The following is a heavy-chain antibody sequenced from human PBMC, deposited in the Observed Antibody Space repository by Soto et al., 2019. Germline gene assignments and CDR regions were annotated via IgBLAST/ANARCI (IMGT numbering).Heavy chain of an antibody. Sequence: VASVKVSCKASGYTFTSYDINWVRQATGQGLEWMGWMNPNSGNTGYAQKFQGRVTMTRNTSISTAYMELSSLRSEDTAVYYCARAGFYYDFWSGYQADAFDIWGQGTMVTVSS. CDR1: GYTFTSYD. D-gene: IGHD3-3*01. V-gene: IGHV1-8*01. J-gene: IGHJ3*02. CDR3: ARAGFYYDFWSGYQADAFDI. CDR2: MNPNSGNT.